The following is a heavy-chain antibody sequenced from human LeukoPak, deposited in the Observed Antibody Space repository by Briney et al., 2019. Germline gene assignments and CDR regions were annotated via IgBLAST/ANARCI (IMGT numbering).Heavy chain of an antibody. J-gene: IGHJ5*02. CDR1: GYTFTGYY. CDR2: INPNSGGT. Sequence: ASVKVSCKASGYTFTGYYMHWVRQAPGQGLEWMGWINPNSGGTNYAQKFQGRVTMTRNTSISTAYMELSSLRSEDTAVYYCARVHNWFDPWGQGTLVTVSS. V-gene: IGHV1-2*02. CDR3: ARVHNWFDP.